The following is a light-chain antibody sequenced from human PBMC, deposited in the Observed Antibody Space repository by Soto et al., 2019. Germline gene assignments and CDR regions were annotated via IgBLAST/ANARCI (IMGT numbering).Light chain of an antibody. V-gene: IGKV1-5*01. CDR2: DAS. J-gene: IGKJ1*01. Sequence: DIQMTQSPSTLSASLGDRVTITCLASQSISSWLAWYQQKPGKAPKLLIYDASSLESGVPSRFSGSGSGTEFTLTISSLQPDDFATYYCQQYNSYSRTFGQGTKVDI. CDR1: QSISSW. CDR3: QQYNSYSRT.